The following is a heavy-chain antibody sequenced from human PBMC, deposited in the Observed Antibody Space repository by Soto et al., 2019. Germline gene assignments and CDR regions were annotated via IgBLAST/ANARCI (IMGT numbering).Heavy chain of an antibody. Sequence: GASVKVSCKASGGTFSSYAISWVRQAPGQGLEWMGGIIPIFGTANYAQKFQGRVTITADESTSTAYMELSSLRSEDTAVYYCASRPRKYTGLDPWGQGTLVTVSS. CDR3: ASRPRKYTGLDP. J-gene: IGHJ5*02. D-gene: IGHD5-18*01. CDR2: IIPIFGTA. V-gene: IGHV1-69*13. CDR1: GGTFSSYA.